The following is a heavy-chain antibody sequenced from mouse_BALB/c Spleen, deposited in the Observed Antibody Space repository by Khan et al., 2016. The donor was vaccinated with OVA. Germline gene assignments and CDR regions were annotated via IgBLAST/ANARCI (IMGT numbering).Heavy chain of an antibody. CDR3: ASIYYGSYMDCDE. CDR2: IDPANGDT. D-gene: IGHD2-1*01. Sequence: VQLQQSGADLVKPGASVRLSCTSSGFNIKDTYMHWVKQRPEQGLEWIGRIDPANGDTKYDPKFQGKATITADTSSNTAYLQRSSLTSEDTAIYYCASIYYGSYMDCDEWGQGTTLTVAS. J-gene: IGHJ2*01. CDR1: GFNIKDTY. V-gene: IGHV14-3*02.